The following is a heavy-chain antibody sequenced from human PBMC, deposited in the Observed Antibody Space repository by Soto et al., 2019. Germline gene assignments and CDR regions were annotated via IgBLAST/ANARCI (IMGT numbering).Heavy chain of an antibody. Sequence: GGSLRLSCAASGFTFSSYAMHWVRQAPGKGLEWVAVISYDGSNKYYADSVKGRFTISRDNSKNTLYLQMNSLRAEDTAVYYCARRGSGSYGAAAFDICGQGTMVT. D-gene: IGHD1-26*01. CDR1: GFTFSSYA. J-gene: IGHJ3*02. CDR2: ISYDGSNK. V-gene: IGHV3-30-3*01. CDR3: ARRGSGSYGAAAFDI.